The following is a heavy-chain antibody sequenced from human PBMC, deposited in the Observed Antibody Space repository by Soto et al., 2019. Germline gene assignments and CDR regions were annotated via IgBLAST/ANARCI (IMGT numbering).Heavy chain of an antibody. CDR3: ARYSVTGLGNYYMDA. V-gene: IGHV4-59*08. J-gene: IGHJ6*03. Sequence: SETLSLTCTVSGGSISGYYWSWIRQPPGKGLEWVGYIYSSGSTNYNPSLKSRVTMSVDKSKNQFSLKLSSVTAADTAVYYCARYSVTGLGNYYMDAWGKGTTVTVSS. CDR2: IYSSGST. D-gene: IGHD4-4*01. CDR1: GGSISGYY.